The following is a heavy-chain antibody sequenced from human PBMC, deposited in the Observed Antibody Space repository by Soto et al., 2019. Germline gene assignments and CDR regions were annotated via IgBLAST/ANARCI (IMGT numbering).Heavy chain of an antibody. CDR2: IIPIFGTA. J-gene: IGHJ5*02. CDR1: GGTFSSYA. V-gene: IGHV1-69*13. CDR3: ARANRVVTAPPGRIWFDP. Sequence: SVKVSCKASGGTFSSYAISWVRQAPGQGLEWMGGIIPIFGTADYAQKFQGRVTITADESTSTAYMELSSLRSEDTAVYYCARANRVVTAPPGRIWFDPWGQGTLVTVSS. D-gene: IGHD2-21*02.